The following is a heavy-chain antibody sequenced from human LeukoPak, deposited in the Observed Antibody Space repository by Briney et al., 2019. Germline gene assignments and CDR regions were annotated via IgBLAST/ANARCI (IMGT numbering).Heavy chain of an antibody. J-gene: IGHJ5*02. Sequence: GSLSLSCAASGFTFSSYWMSWVRQAPGKGLEWVANIKHDGSEKYYVDSVKGRFTISRDNAKNSLYLQMNSLRAEDTAVYYCARDSGYDILTGYYLDNWFDLWGQGTLVTVSS. CDR2: IKHDGSEK. D-gene: IGHD3-9*01. V-gene: IGHV3-7*04. CDR3: ARDSGYDILTGYYLDNWFDL. CDR1: GFTFSSYW.